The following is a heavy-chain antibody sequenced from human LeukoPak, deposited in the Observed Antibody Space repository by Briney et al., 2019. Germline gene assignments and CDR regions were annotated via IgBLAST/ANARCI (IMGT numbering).Heavy chain of an antibody. CDR1: GYTLTELS. CDR2: FDPEDGET. V-gene: IGHV1-24*01. J-gene: IGHJ4*02. Sequence: GASVKVSCKVSGYTLTELSMHWVRQAPGKGLEWMGGFDPEDGETIYAQKFQGRVTMTEDTSTDTAYMELSSLRSEDTAVYYCATSWGSYPFFDYWGQGTLVTVSS. D-gene: IGHD1-26*01. CDR3: ATSWGSYPFFDY.